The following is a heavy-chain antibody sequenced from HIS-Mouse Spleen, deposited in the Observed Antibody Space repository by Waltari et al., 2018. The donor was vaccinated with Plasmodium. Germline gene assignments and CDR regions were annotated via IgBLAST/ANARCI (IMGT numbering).Heavy chain of an antibody. Sequence: QVQLQQWGAGPLKPSETLTLPCALYGGSFSGYYWRWIRQPPGKGLEGIGEINHGGSTNYNPSLKSRVTISVDTSKNQFSLKLSSVTATDTAVYYCARAYYDFWSGYRFDYWGQGTLVTVSS. D-gene: IGHD3-3*01. CDR2: INHGGST. J-gene: IGHJ4*02. CDR1: GGSFSGYY. CDR3: ARAYYDFWSGYRFDY. V-gene: IGHV4-34*01.